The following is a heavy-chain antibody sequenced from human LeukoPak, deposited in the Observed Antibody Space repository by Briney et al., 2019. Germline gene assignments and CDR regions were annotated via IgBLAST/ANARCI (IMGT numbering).Heavy chain of an antibody. D-gene: IGHD6-13*01. CDR3: ARRIAAAGPIDY. CDR1: GGCISSGSYY. Sequence: SETLSLVCSVCGGCISSGSYYWSWIRQPAGKGLEWIGRIYTSGSTNYNPSLKSRVTISVDTSKNQFSLKLSSVTAADTAVYYCARRIAAAGPIDYWGQGTLVTVSS. CDR2: IYTSGST. V-gene: IGHV4-61*02. J-gene: IGHJ4*02.